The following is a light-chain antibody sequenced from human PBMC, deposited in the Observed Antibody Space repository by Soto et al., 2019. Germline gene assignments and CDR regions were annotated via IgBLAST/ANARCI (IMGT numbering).Light chain of an antibody. CDR3: SSFSSIPREV. CDR2: EVS. Sequence: QSALTQPASVSGSPGQSITISCTGTSSDVGGYSYVSWYQQHPGKTPKLMIYEVSNRPSGVSHRFSGSKSGNTASLTISGLQTEDEADYYCSSFSSIPREVFGGGTKLTVL. J-gene: IGLJ2*01. V-gene: IGLV2-14*01. CDR1: SSDVGGYSY.